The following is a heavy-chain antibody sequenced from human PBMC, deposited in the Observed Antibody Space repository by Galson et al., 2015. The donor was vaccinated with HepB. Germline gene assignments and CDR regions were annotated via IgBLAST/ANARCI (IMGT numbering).Heavy chain of an antibody. CDR2: IYYSGST. CDR1: GGSISSYY. CDR3: ARDRRGLYYYYGMDV. D-gene: IGHD3-10*01. J-gene: IGHJ6*02. Sequence: SETLSLTCTVSGGSISSYYWSWIRQPPGKGLEWIGYIYYSGSTNYNPSLKSRVTISVDTSKNQFSLKLSSVTAADTAVYYCARDRRGLYYYYGMDVWGQGTTVTVSS. V-gene: IGHV4-59*01.